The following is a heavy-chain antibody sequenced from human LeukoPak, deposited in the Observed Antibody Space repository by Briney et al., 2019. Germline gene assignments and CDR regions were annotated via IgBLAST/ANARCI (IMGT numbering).Heavy chain of an antibody. V-gene: IGHV4-34*01. CDR1: GGSFSGYY. CDR2: INHSGST. D-gene: IGHD4-17*01. Sequence: SETLSLTCAVYGGSFSGYYWSWIRQPPGKGLEWIGEINHSGSTNYNPSLKSRVTISVDTSKNQFSLKLSSVTAADTAVYYCARQTTVISSDYWGQGTLVTVSS. CDR3: ARQTTVISSDY. J-gene: IGHJ4*02.